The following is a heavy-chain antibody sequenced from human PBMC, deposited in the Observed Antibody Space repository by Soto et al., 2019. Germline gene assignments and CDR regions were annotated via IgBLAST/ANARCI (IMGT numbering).Heavy chain of an antibody. CDR1: GFTFNNYA. Sequence: EEQLLESGGGLVQRGGSLRLSCAAYGFTFNNYAMSWVRQAPGKGLEWVSGISGSGGSTYYSVKGRFTISRDNSKNTLYLQMNSLRAEDTAIYYCVKVLRNGDHVFALDVWSQGTAVTVSS. J-gene: IGHJ6*02. V-gene: IGHV3-23*01. CDR3: VKVLRNGDHVFALDV. D-gene: IGHD4-17*01. CDR2: ISGSGGST.